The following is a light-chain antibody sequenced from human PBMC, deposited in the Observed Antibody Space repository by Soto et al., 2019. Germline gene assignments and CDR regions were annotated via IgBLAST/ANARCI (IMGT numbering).Light chain of an antibody. Sequence: QSALTQPPSASGSLGQSVTISCTGTSSDVGGYNYVSWYQQHPGKAPKLMIYEVTKRPSGVPDRLSGSKSGNTASLTVSGLQAEDEAAYYCTSYAGSNIVVFGGGTKLTVL. CDR2: EVT. CDR3: TSYAGSNIVV. V-gene: IGLV2-8*01. CDR1: SSDVGGYNY. J-gene: IGLJ2*01.